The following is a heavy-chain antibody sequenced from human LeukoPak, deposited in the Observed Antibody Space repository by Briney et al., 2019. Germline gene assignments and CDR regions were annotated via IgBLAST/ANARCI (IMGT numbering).Heavy chain of an antibody. Sequence: GRSLRLSCAASGFTFSSYAMHWVRQAPGKGLEWVAVISYDGSNKYYADSVKGRFTISRDNSKNTLYLQMNSLRAEDTAVYYCAKDKIAVAGTGLDYWGQGTLVTVSS. CDR2: ISYDGSNK. D-gene: IGHD6-19*01. CDR3: AKDKIAVAGTGLDY. V-gene: IGHV3-30-3*01. CDR1: GFTFSSYA. J-gene: IGHJ4*02.